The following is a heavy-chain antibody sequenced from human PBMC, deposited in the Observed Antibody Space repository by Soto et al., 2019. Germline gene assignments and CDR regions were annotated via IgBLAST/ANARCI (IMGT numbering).Heavy chain of an antibody. V-gene: IGHV4-39*01. D-gene: IGHD6-25*01. CDR2: IYYSGST. CDR3: AIGSVGPNLGWFDP. CDR1: GGSISSSSYY. Sequence: QLQLQESGPGLVKPSETLSLTCTVSGGSISSSSYYWGWIRQPPGKGLEWIGSIYYSGSTYYNPSLKSRVTISVDTSKNQFSLKLSSVTAADTAVYYCAIGSVGPNLGWFDPWGQGTLVTVSS. J-gene: IGHJ5*02.